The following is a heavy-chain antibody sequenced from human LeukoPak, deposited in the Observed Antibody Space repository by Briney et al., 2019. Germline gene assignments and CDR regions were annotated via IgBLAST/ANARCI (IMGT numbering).Heavy chain of an antibody. CDR1: GFTFSSYA. Sequence: GGSLRLSCAASGFTFSSYAMSWVRQAPGKGLEWVSAISGSGGSTYYADSVKGRFTISRDNSKNTLYLQMNSLGAEDTAVYYCASIQAAMSEVWDYWGQGTLVTVSS. V-gene: IGHV3-23*01. J-gene: IGHJ4*02. CDR3: ASIQAAMSEVWDY. CDR2: ISGSGGST. D-gene: IGHD2-2*01.